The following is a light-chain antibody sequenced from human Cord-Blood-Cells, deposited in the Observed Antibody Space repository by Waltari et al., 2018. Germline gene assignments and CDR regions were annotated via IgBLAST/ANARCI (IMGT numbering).Light chain of an antibody. CDR2: AAS. CDR3: QQSYSTPWT. Sequence: DIQLTQSPSSLSASVGDRVTITCRASQCISSYLNRYQQKPGKATKLLIYAASSLQSGVPSSCSGIGSGTDFTLTISSLQPEVLATYYCQQSYSTPWTFGQGTKVEIK. J-gene: IGKJ1*01. V-gene: IGKV1-39*01. CDR1: QCISSY.